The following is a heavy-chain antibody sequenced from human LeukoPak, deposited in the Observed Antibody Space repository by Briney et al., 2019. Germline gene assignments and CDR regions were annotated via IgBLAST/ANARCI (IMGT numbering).Heavy chain of an antibody. J-gene: IGHJ3*02. CDR2: ISSSVSTI. Sequence: GGSLRLSCAASGFTFSDYYMSWIRQAPGKGLEWVSYISSSVSTIYYAASVKGRFTISRGNAKNSLYLQMNSLRAEDTAVYYCARDIAAAGSDAFDIWGQGTMVTVSS. D-gene: IGHD6-13*01. CDR3: ARDIAAAGSDAFDI. V-gene: IGHV3-11*01. CDR1: GFTFSDYY.